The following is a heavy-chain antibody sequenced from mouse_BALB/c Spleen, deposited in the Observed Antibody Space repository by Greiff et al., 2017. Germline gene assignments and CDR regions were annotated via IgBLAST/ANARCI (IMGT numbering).Heavy chain of an antibody. Sequence: EVKVVESGGGLVKPGGSLKLSCAASGFAFSSYDMSWVRQTPEKRLEWVAYISSGGGSTYYPDTVKGRFTISRDNAKNTLYLQMSSLKSEDTAMYYCARQGGSRPYWYFDVWGAGTTVTVSS. CDR3: ARQGGSRPYWYFDV. CDR2: ISSGGGST. CDR1: GFAFSSYD. V-gene: IGHV5-12-1*01. J-gene: IGHJ1*01. D-gene: IGHD1-1*01.